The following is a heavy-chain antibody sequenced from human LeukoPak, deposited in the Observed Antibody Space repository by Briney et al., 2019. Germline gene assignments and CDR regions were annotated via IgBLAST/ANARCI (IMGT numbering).Heavy chain of an antibody. CDR2: IIPIFGTA. D-gene: IGHD3-10*01. V-gene: IGHV1-69*13. CDR3: ARDEGWFGETQQNWFDP. Sequence: ASVKVSCKASGGTFSSYAISWVRQAPGQGLEWMGGIIPIFGTANYAQKFQGRVTITADESTSTAYMGLRSLRSDDTAVYYCARDEGWFGETQQNWFDPWGQGTLVTVSS. J-gene: IGHJ5*02. CDR1: GGTFSSYA.